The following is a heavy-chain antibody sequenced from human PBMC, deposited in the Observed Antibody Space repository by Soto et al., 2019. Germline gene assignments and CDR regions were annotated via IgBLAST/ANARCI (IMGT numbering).Heavy chain of an antibody. V-gene: IGHV3-21*01. CDR2: ISSSSSYI. J-gene: IGHJ6*03. CDR1: GFTFSSYS. D-gene: IGHD6-13*01. CDR3: ARENGSSWYDYYYYYMDV. Sequence: EVQLVESGGGLVKPGGSLRLSCAASGFTFSSYSMNWVRQAPGKGLEWVSSISSSSSYIYYADSVKGRFTISRDNAKNSLYLQMNSMRAEDTDVYYCARENGSSWYDYYYYYMDVWGKGTTVTVSS.